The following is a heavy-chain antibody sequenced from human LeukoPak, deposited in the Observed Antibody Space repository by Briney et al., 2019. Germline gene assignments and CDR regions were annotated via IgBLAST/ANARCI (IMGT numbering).Heavy chain of an antibody. J-gene: IGHJ4*02. D-gene: IGHD3-3*01. CDR2: IYPGDSDT. Sequence: GESLKISCEGSAYSFTSYWIGWVRQMPGKGLEWMGIIYPGDSDTRYSPSFQGQVTISADKSISTAYLQWSSLKASDTAMYYCARIYDFWSGYYTGPFDYWGQGTLVTVSS. CDR1: AYSFTSYW. CDR3: ARIYDFWSGYYTGPFDY. V-gene: IGHV5-51*01.